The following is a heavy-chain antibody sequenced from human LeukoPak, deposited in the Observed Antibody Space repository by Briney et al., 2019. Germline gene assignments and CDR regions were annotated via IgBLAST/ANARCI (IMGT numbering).Heavy chain of an antibody. D-gene: IGHD5-18*01. CDR2: INHSGST. J-gene: IGHJ6*03. CDR3: ARRPQLWSFYYYMDV. Sequence: SETLSLTCAVYGGSFSGYYWSWIRQPPGKGLEWIGEINHSGSTNYNPSLKSRVTISVDTSKNQFSLKLSSVTAADTAVYYCARRPQLWSFYYYMDVWGKGTTVTISS. CDR1: GGSFSGYY. V-gene: IGHV4-34*01.